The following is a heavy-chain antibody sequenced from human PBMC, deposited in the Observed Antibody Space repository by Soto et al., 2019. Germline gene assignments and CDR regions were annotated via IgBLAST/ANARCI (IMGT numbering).Heavy chain of an antibody. CDR1: GFTVSSNY. CDR3: ARDHSVADYYYYYGMDV. J-gene: IGHJ6*02. D-gene: IGHD6-19*01. Sequence: PGGSLRLSCAASGFTVSSNYMSWVRRAPGKGLEWVSVIYSGGSTYYADSVKGRFTISRDNSKNTLYLQMNSLRAEDTAVYYCARDHSVADYYYYYGMDVWGQGTTVTVSS. CDR2: IYSGGST. V-gene: IGHV3-53*01.